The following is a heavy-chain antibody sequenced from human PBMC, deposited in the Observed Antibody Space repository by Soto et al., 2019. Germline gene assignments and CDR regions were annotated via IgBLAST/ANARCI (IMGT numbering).Heavy chain of an antibody. CDR2: IKSKTDGGTT. CDR1: GCTFSNAW. Sequence: PGGSLRLSCAASGCTFSNAWMSWVRQAPGKGLEWVGRIKSKTDGGTTDYAAPVKGRFTISRDDSKNTLYLQMNSLKTEDTAVYYCTTAPEDYGMSTSCHKADAFDIWGQATMLSVSS. V-gene: IGHV3-15*01. J-gene: IGHJ3*02. D-gene: IGHD2-2*02. CDR3: TTAPEDYGMSTSCHKADAFDI.